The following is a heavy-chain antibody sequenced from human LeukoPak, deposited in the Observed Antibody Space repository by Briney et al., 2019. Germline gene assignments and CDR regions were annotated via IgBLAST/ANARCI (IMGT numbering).Heavy chain of an antibody. CDR3: ARDRPGYSSSSAYFDY. Sequence: ASVKVSCKAFGYTFTGYYMHWVRQAPGHGLEWMGWINPNSAGTNYAQKFQGRVTMTRDTSISTAYMELSRLRSDDTAVYYCARDRPGYSSSSAYFDYWGQGTLVTVSS. V-gene: IGHV1-2*02. CDR1: GYTFTGYY. J-gene: IGHJ4*02. D-gene: IGHD6-6*01. CDR2: INPNSAGT.